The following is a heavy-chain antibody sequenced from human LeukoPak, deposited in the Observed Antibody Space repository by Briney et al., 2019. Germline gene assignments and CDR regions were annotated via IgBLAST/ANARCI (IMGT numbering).Heavy chain of an antibody. CDR3: ATNFYSGSFPFDY. Sequence: SVKVSCKASGGTFSSYAISWVRQAPGQGLEWMGRVIPILGIANYAQKFQGRVTITADKSTSTAYMELSSLRSEDTAVYYCATNFYSGSFPFDYWGQGTLVTVSS. D-gene: IGHD1-26*01. CDR2: VIPILGIA. CDR1: GGTFSSYA. V-gene: IGHV1-69*04. J-gene: IGHJ4*02.